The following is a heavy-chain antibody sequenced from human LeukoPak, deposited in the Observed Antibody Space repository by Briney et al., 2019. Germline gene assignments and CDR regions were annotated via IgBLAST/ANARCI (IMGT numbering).Heavy chain of an antibody. CDR1: GFSFSNYN. CDR2: VTTSSSAI. J-gene: IGHJ4*02. D-gene: IGHD1-26*01. Sequence: GGSLRLSCAASGFSFSNYNMNWVRQGPGKGLEWISYVTTSSSAIYYADSVKGRFTISRDNAKSSLYLQMDSLRDEDTAVYYCTRDSPLGMDWGQGTLVTVSS. V-gene: IGHV3-48*02. CDR3: TRDSPLGMD.